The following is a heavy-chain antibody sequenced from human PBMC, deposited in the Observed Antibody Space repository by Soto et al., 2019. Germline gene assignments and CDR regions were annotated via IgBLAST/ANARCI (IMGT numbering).Heavy chain of an antibody. CDR3: AKDPLMVPSGIDY. D-gene: IGHD2-8*01. V-gene: IGHV3-23*01. CDR1: GFIFTTYA. Sequence: EVPLLESGGGLVPPGGSLRLSCAASGFIFTTYAMSWVRQTPGKGLEWVSTVSGSGDNTYYADSVKGRFTISRDNSKNTLYLQMYSLRAEDTAVYYCAKDPLMVPSGIDYWGQGTLVTVSS. CDR2: VSGSGDNT. J-gene: IGHJ4*02.